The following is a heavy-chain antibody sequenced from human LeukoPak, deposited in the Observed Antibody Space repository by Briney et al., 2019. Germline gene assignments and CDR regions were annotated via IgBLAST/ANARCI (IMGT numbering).Heavy chain of an antibody. V-gene: IGHV4-59*04. D-gene: IGHD3-22*01. CDR2: IYYSGST. Sequence: SETLSLTCTVSGGSISSYYWSWIRQPPGKGLEWIGYIYYSGSTYYNPSLKSRVTISVDTSKNQFSLKLSSVTAADTAVYYCARHHRVDYYDSSGYFDYWGQGTLVTVSS. CDR1: GGSISSYY. CDR3: ARHHRVDYYDSSGYFDY. J-gene: IGHJ4*02.